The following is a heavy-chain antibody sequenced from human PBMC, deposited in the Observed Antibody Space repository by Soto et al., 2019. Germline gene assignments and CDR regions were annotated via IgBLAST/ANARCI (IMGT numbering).Heavy chain of an antibody. V-gene: IGHV3-23*01. Sequence: EVQLLESGGGLVQPGGSLRLSCAASGFTFSSYAMSWVRQAPGKGLEWVSDISGSGGSTYYADSVKGRFTISRDNSKNTLYLQMNSLRAEDTAVYYCAKGPPDIVVRGVTIRYYYYYMDVWGKGTTVTVSS. J-gene: IGHJ6*03. D-gene: IGHD3-10*01. CDR3: AKGPPDIVVRGVTIRYYYYYMDV. CDR2: ISGSGGST. CDR1: GFTFSSYA.